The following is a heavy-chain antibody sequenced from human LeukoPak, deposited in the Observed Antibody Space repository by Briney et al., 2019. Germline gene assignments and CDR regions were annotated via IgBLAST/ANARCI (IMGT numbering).Heavy chain of an antibody. V-gene: IGHV5-51*01. Sequence: GESLQISCEGSGYILTNYWIGWVRQMPEKGLEWMGIIYPGDSDTRYSPSFQGQVTISADRSISTVYLQWGSLKASDTAMYYCARQPGAGWFDPWGQGTLVTVSS. CDR3: ARQPGAGWFDP. CDR1: GYILTNYW. J-gene: IGHJ5*02. D-gene: IGHD3-10*01. CDR2: IYPGDSDT.